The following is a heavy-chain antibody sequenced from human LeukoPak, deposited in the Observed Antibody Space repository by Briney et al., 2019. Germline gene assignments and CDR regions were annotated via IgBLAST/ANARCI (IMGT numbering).Heavy chain of an antibody. CDR2: TYYRSKWYN. Sequence: SQTLSLTCAISGDTVSSNSAAWNWIRQSPSRGLEWLGRTYYRSKWYNDYAISVKSRITINPDTSKNQFSLQLNSVTPEDTAVYYCARKYSSTWYDALDIWGQGTMVTVSS. V-gene: IGHV6-1*01. J-gene: IGHJ3*02. CDR1: GDTVSSNSAA. D-gene: IGHD6-13*01. CDR3: ARKYSSTWYDALDI.